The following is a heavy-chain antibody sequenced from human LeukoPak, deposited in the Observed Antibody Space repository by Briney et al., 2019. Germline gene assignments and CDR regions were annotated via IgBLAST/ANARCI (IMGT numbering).Heavy chain of an antibody. V-gene: IGHV3-30*04. Sequence: GGSLRLSCAASGFTFSSYAMHWVRQAPGKGLEWVAVISYDGSNKYYADSVKGRFTISRDNSKNTLHLQMNSLRAEDTAVYYCARSYGDSDRSVDYWGQGTLVTVSS. J-gene: IGHJ4*02. CDR3: ARSYGDSDRSVDY. CDR2: ISYDGSNK. D-gene: IGHD4-17*01. CDR1: GFTFSSYA.